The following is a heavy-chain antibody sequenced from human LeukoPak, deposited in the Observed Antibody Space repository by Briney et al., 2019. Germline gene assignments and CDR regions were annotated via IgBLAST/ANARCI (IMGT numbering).Heavy chain of an antibody. CDR1: GYSFTSYW. Sequence: GESLKISCKGSGYSFTSYWIGWVRQMPGKGLEWMGVIYPGDSDTRYSPSFQGQVTISADKSISTAYLQWSSLKASDTAMYYCAREGTKDQVPFDPWGQGTLVTVSS. CDR3: AREGTKDQVPFDP. CDR2: IYPGDSDT. J-gene: IGHJ5*02. D-gene: IGHD2-2*01. V-gene: IGHV5-51*01.